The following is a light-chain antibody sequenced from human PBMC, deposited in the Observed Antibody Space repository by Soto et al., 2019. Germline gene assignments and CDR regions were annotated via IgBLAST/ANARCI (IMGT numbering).Light chain of an antibody. J-gene: IGKJ5*01. CDR1: QSIRSW. CDR2: KAS. V-gene: IGKV1-5*03. Sequence: DIQMTQSPSTLSASVGDRVTITCRASQSIRSWLAWYQQKPGKAPKLLIYKASSLESGVPSRFSGSGSGTEFTLAISSLQPDDFATYYCHHHNSYPITFGKGTRLEIK. CDR3: HHHNSYPIT.